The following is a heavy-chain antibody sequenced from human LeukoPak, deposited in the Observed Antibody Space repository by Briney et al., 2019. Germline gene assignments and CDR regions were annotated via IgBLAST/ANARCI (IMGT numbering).Heavy chain of an antibody. Sequence: ASVKVSCKASGYTLIGYYMFWVRQAPGQGTEWMGWINPKTGGTNYAQMFQGRVTMTRDTSISTAYMELSRLTSDDTALYYCAGGRYDYLWGSYRLDYWGQGTLVTVSS. CDR1: GYTLIGYY. V-gene: IGHV1-2*02. D-gene: IGHD3-16*02. CDR2: INPKTGGT. CDR3: AGGRYDYLWGSYRLDY. J-gene: IGHJ4*02.